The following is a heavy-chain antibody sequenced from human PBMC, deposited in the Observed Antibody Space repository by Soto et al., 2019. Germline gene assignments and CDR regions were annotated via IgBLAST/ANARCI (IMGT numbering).Heavy chain of an antibody. CDR2: IYPGDSDT. CDR1: GYTFSTYW. J-gene: IGHJ4*02. Sequence: GESLKISCKGSGYTFSTYWIAGVRQMPGKGLEWMGIIYPGDSDTKYSPAFQGQVTISADKSINTAYLQWTSLEASDTAMYYCARKFAPEFFDSWGQGTLVTVSS. V-gene: IGHV5-51*01. D-gene: IGHD3-10*01. CDR3: ARKFAPEFFDS.